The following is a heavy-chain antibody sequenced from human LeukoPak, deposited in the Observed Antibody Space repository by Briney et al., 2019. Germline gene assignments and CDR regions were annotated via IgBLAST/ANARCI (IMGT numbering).Heavy chain of an antibody. D-gene: IGHD2-2*01. CDR3: ARVPAAPGVFYYYYYYMDV. CDR2: ISAYNGNT. J-gene: IGHJ6*03. Sequence: RGASVKVSCKASGYTFTSYGISWVRQAPGQGLEWMGWISAYNGNTNYAQKLQGRVTMTTDTSTSTAYMELRSLRSDDTAVYYCARVPAAPGVFYYYYYYMDVWGKGTTVTVSS. V-gene: IGHV1-18*01. CDR1: GYTFTSYG.